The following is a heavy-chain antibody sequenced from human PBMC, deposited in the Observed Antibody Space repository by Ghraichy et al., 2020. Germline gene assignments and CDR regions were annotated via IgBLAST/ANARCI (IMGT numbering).Heavy chain of an antibody. D-gene: IGHD3-16*02. V-gene: IGHV3-23*01. CDR3: ARDRVLIRFGGVFASDDAFDV. CDR1: GFTFSAHA. Sequence: GGSLRLSCAASGFTFSAHAMSWVRQAPGRGLEWVSAISGSGSSIYYADSVKGRFTISRDNDRDTLYLQMDSLTAEDTAVYFCARDRVLIRFGGVFASDDAFDVWGPGTLVSVSS. J-gene: IGHJ3*01. CDR2: ISGSGSSI.